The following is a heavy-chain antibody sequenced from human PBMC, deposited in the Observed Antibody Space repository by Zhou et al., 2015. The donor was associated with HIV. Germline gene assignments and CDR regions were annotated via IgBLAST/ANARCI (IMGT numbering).Heavy chain of an antibody. Sequence: QVQLVQSGAEVKKPGASVKVSCKTSGGTFSDYSINWVRQAPGQGLEYVGGIIPISDSTNSAQKFQDRVSITADESTSTVYMELRSLTSGDTAVYYCAGDEWTAAAGRTTWGQGTLVTVSS. CDR1: GGTFSDYS. CDR2: IIPISDST. V-gene: IGHV1-69*01. D-gene: IGHD6-13*01. CDR3: AGDEWTAAAGRTT. J-gene: IGHJ4*02.